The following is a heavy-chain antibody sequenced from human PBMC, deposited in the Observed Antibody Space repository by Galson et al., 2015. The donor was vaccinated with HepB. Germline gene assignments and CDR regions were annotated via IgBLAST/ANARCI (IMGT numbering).Heavy chain of an antibody. V-gene: IGHV3-66*01. J-gene: IGHJ2*01. Sequence: SLRLSCAASGFTVTSNYMTWVRQAPGKGLEWVSVISSGGTTYYADSAKGRFTISRDNSKNTLYVQMNSLRAEDTAVYYCARGSDTGYWYFDLWGRGTLVTVSS. D-gene: IGHD2-8*02. CDR1: GFTVTSNY. CDR2: ISSGGTT. CDR3: ARGSDTGYWYFDL.